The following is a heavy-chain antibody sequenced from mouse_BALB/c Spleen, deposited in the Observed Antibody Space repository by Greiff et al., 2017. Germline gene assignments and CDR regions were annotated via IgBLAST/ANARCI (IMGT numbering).Heavy chain of an antibody. CDR2: IDPENGDT. V-gene: IGHV14-4*02. J-gene: IGHJ3*01. Sequence: EVQLQQSGAELVRSGASVKLSCTASGFNIKDYYMHWVKQRPEQGLEWIGWIDPENGDTEYAPKFQGKATMTADTSSNTAYLQLSSLTSEDTAVYYCNAYGEFAYWGQGTLVTVSA. CDR1: GFNIKDYY. CDR3: NAYGEFAY. D-gene: IGHD2-13*01.